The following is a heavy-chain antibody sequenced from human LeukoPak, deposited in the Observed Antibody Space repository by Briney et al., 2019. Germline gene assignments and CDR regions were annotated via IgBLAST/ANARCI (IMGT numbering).Heavy chain of an antibody. V-gene: IGHV3-7*01. J-gene: IGHJ4*02. D-gene: IGHD3-10*01. CDR1: GFTFNAYW. Sequence: GGCLRLSCEASGFTFNAYWMDYVRQATGKGREWVATMKEDGSDIYCMYSVKAPFTISRQNAKKLFYLQMESLRVEDTAVYYCVRESVRYYKDTSGYGYYFDLWGPGTLVTVSS. CDR2: MKEDGSDI. CDR3: VRESVRYYKDTSGYGYYFDL.